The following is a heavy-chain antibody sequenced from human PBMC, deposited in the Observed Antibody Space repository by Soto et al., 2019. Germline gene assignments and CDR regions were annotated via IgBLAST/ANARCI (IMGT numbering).Heavy chain of an antibody. Sequence: QISLKESGPTLVKPTQTLTLTCTFSGFSLSTSGVGVGWIRQPPGEALEWLALIYWDGDKRYSPSLRSRLTITKDTSKNQVVLAMTNMDPVDTGTYYCAHRYCSCTSCHPYFYYDMDVWGQGTTVTVSS. CDR3: AHRYCSCTSCHPYFYYDMDV. CDR2: IYWDGDK. V-gene: IGHV2-5*02. CDR1: GFSLSTSGVG. D-gene: IGHD2-2*01. J-gene: IGHJ6*02.